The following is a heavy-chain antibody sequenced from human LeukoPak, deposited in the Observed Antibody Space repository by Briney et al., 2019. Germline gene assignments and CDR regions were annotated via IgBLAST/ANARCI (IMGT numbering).Heavy chain of an antibody. V-gene: IGHV3-30*18. Sequence: QAGGSLRLSCAASGFTFSSYGMHWVRQAPGKGLEWVAVISYDGSNKYYADSVKGRFTISRDNSKNTLYLQMNSLRAEDTAVYYCAKEGFGFDYWGQGTLVTVSS. CDR2: ISYDGSNK. CDR1: GFTFSSYG. J-gene: IGHJ4*02. CDR3: AKEGFGFDY. D-gene: IGHD3-3*01.